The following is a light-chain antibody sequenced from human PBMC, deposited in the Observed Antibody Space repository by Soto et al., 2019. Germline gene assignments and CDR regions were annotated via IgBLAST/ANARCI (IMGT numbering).Light chain of an antibody. J-gene: IGLJ2*01. Sequence: QSALTQPPSASGSPGQSVTISCTGTSSDVGGYNYVSWYQQHPGKAPKLMISEVSKRPSGVPDRFSGYKSGNTASLTVSGLQAEDDADYYCSSFAGNNNLVFGGGTKLTVL. CDR1: SSDVGGYNY. CDR2: EVS. CDR3: SSFAGNNNLV. V-gene: IGLV2-8*01.